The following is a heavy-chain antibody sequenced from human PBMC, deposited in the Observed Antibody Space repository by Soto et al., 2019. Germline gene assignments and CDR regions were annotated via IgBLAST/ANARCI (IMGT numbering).Heavy chain of an antibody. D-gene: IGHD3-10*01. CDR3: ARNRLRQYYYGMDV. Sequence: GESLKISCQGSGYSFANYWIAWVCQMPGKGLEWVGVIYPGDSDTRCSPSFRGQVTISADKSISHVYLQWSSLKASDTAMYYCARNRLRQYYYGMDVWGQGTTVTVSS. V-gene: IGHV5-51*01. J-gene: IGHJ6*02. CDR1: GYSFANYW. CDR2: IYPGDSDT.